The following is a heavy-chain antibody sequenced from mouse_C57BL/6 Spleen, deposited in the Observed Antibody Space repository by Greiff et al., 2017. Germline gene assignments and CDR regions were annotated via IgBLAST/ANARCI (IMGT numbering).Heavy chain of an antibody. CDR3: AGGLPYAMDY. D-gene: IGHD2-4*01. Sequence: EVKLVESGGGLVKPGGSLKLSCAASGFTFSDYGMHWVRQAPEKGLEWVAYISSGSSTIYYADTVKGRFTISRDNAKNTLFLQMTSLRSEDTAMYYCAGGLPYAMDYWGQGTLVTVSS. CDR2: ISSGSSTI. CDR1: GFTFSDYG. J-gene: IGHJ4*01. V-gene: IGHV5-17*01.